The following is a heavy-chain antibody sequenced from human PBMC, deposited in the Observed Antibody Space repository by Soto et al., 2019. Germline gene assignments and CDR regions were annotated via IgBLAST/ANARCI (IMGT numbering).Heavy chain of an antibody. D-gene: IGHD4-4*01. J-gene: IGHJ6*02. CDR3: ARDNDRLQLGGNYYYILDV. V-gene: IGHV1-69*12. Sequence: QVQLVQSGAEMKEPGSSVKVSCKTSGGTFSSSAISWLRQAPGQGLEWMGGIIPLVRTPDYAQKFQGRVTIAAEASTSTAYMELSSLRSEDTAVYYCARDNDRLQLGGNYYYILDVWGQGTTITVSS. CDR1: GGTFSSSA. CDR2: IIPLVRTP.